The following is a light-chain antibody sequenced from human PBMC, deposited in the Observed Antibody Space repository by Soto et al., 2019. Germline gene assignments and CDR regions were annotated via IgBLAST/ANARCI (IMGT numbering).Light chain of an antibody. J-gene: IGKJ5*01. CDR1: QDISNY. CDR2: DAS. V-gene: IGKV1-33*01. CDR3: QQYDSIPIT. Sequence: DIQITQSPSSLSASVGDRVTITCQASQDISNYLNWYQQKPGKAPKLLIYDASTLETGVPSRFTGSGSGTDFTFTISSLQPEDVGTFYCQQYDSIPITFGQGTRLEIK.